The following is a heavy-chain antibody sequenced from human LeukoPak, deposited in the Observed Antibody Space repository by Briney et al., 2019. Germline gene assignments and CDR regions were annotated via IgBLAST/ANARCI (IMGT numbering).Heavy chain of an antibody. CDR3: ARDRRYSSSWHGDAFDI. D-gene: IGHD6-13*01. CDR2: ISSSGSTI. J-gene: IGHJ3*02. CDR1: GFTFSDYY. V-gene: IGHV3-11*01. Sequence: PGGSLRLSCAASGFTFSDYYMSWIRQAPGKGLEWVSYISSSGSTIYYADSVKGRFTISRDNAKNSLYLQMNSLRAEDTAVYYCARDRRYSSSWHGDAFDIWGQGTMVTVSS.